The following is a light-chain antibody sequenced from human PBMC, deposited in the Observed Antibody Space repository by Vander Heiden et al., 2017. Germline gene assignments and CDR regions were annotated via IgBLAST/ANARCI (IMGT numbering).Light chain of an antibody. CDR1: QSVLSSSNNKNY. V-gene: IGKV4-1*01. CDR2: WAS. Sequence: DIVMTQSPDSLAVSLGERATINCKSSQSVLSSSNNKNYLTWFQQKPGQPPKRLIYWASTRESGVPDRFSGSGSGTDFTLTISSLQAEDVAVYYCQQYYNIPRTFGQGTKVEIK. CDR3: QQYYNIPRT. J-gene: IGKJ1*01.